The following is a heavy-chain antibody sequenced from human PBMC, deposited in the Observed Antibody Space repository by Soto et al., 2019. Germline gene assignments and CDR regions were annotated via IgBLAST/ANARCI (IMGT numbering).Heavy chain of an antibody. D-gene: IGHD6-13*01. V-gene: IGHV3-23*01. CDR3: AKDTYSSSWYF. CDR2: ISNRGSDT. CDR1: GFTFINYA. Sequence: GGSLRLSCAGSGFTFINYAMTRVRQAPGKGLEWVSSISNRGSDTYYVDSVKGRFTISRDNSKNTLYLQMNSLRAEDTAVYYCAKDTYSSSWYFWGQGTLVTVSS. J-gene: IGHJ4*02.